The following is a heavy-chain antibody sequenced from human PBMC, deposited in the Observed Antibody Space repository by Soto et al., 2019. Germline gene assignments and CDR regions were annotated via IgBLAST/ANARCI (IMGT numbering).Heavy chain of an antibody. V-gene: IGHV3-74*03. D-gene: IGHD4-17*01. CDR3: ARDSYAPLF. J-gene: IGHJ6*02. Sequence: GGSLRLSCAASGFTFSNYWMHWVRQAPGKGLVWVSRINIDGGGTTYADSVKGRFTISRDNAKNTVFLEMKNLRAEDTAVYYCARDSYAPLFWGQGTTVTVSS. CDR1: GFTFSNYW. CDR2: INIDGGGT.